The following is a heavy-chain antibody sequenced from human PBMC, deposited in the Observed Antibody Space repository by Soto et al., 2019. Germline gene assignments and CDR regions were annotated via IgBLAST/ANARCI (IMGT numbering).Heavy chain of an antibody. CDR3: ARKGLRDYYDSSGCYAHYYYYYGMDV. J-gene: IGHJ6*02. D-gene: IGHD3-22*01. Sequence: SVKVSCKASGGTFSSYAISWVRQAPGQGLEWMGGIIPIFGTAKYAQKCQGRVTITADKSTSTAYMELSSLRSEDTAVYYCARKGLRDYYDSSGCYAHYYYYYGMDVWGQGTTVTGS. CDR1: GGTFSSYA. CDR2: IIPIFGTA. V-gene: IGHV1-69*06.